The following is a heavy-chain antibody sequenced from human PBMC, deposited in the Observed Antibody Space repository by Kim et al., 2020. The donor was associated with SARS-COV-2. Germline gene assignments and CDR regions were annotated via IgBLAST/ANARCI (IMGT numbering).Heavy chain of an antibody. D-gene: IGHD3-22*01. Sequence: GESLKISCKGSGYSFTSYWISWVRQMPGKGLEWMGRIDPSDSYTNYSPSFQGHLTISADKSISTAYLQWSSLKASDTAMYYCARNVDYYDSSGYVDYWGQGTLVTVSS. V-gene: IGHV5-10-1*01. CDR2: IDPSDSYT. CDR3: ARNVDYYDSSGYVDY. CDR1: GYSFTSYW. J-gene: IGHJ4*02.